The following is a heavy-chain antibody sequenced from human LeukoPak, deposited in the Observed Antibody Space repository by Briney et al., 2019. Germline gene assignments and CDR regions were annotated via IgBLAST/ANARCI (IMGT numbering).Heavy chain of an antibody. V-gene: IGHV3-7*04. J-gene: IGHJ4*02. CDR3: ARGLNSAIDF. CDR1: GFNFGSYW. Sequence: GGSLRLSCAASGFNFGSYWINWARQAPGKGLEWVANIRGDGSDKVYVGSVRGRFTISRDNADNSLYLQMNSLSVDDTAVYYCARGLNSAIDFWGQGTLVTVPS. CDR2: IRGDGSDK.